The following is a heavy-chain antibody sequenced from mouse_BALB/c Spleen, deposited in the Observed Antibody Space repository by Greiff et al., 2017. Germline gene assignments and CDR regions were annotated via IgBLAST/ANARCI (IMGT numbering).Heavy chain of an antibody. D-gene: IGHD2-2*01. CDR3: ARDLYGYDLYAMDY. CDR1: GFSLTSYG. CDR2: IWAGGST. Sequence: QVQLQQSGPGLVAPSQSLSITCTVSGFSLTSYGVHWVRPPPGKGLEWLGVIWAGGSTNYTSALMSRLSISKDNSKSQVFLKMNSLQTDDTAMYYCARDLYGYDLYAMDYWGQGTSVTVSS. V-gene: IGHV2-9*02. J-gene: IGHJ4*01.